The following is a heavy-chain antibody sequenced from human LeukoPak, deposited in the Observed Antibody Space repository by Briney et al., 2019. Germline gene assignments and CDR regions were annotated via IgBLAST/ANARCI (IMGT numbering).Heavy chain of an antibody. J-gene: IGHJ5*02. CDR2: INDSGST. CDR3: ARACTKCYGRGWLDP. D-gene: IGHD2-2*01. CDR1: GGSFIDYY. Sequence: SETLSLTCAVYGGSFIDYYWTWIRQPPGKGLEWIGEINDSGSTNYNPSLRSRLTISVDTSKNQFSLNLNSVTAADTAVYYCARACTKCYGRGWLDPWGQGTLVTVSS. V-gene: IGHV4-34*01.